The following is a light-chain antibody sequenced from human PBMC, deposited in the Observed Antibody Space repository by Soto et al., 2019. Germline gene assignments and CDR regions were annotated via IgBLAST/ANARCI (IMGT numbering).Light chain of an antibody. CDR3: QHYITSPTT. J-gene: IGKJ1*01. V-gene: IGKV3-20*01. CDR1: QSVTSNY. Sequence: EIVLTHSPGTLSLSPGERATLSCGASQSVTSNYLAWYQQKPGQAPRLLIYGASRRATGIPDRFIGSGSGRDLTLTISRLEPEDFAVYYCQHYITSPTTVGQGTKVDIK. CDR2: GAS.